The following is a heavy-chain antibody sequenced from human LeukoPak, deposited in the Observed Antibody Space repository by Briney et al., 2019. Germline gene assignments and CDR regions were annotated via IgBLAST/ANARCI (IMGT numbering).Heavy chain of an antibody. V-gene: IGHV3-23*01. J-gene: IGHJ6*02. CDR3: AERGYISGSPHGIDV. Sequence: GGSLRLSCAASGFTFSGYAMTWVRQAPGKGLEWVSSIGGGTGGSTYYADSVKGRFTISIDNSKNTLYLQMNSLRAEYTAVYYCAERGYISGSPHGIDVWGQGTTVTVSS. D-gene: IGHD6-19*01. CDR2: IGGGTGGST. CDR1: GFTFSGYA.